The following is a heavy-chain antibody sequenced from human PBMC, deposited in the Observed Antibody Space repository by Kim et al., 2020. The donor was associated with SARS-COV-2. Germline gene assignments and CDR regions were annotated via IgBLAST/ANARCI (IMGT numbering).Heavy chain of an antibody. J-gene: IGHJ4*02. CDR3: ANHPNPSTTDFWSGYFDY. Sequence: SVKVSCKASGGTFSSYAISWVRQAPGQGLEWMGGIIPIFGTANYAQKFQGRVTITADESTSTAYMELSSLRSEDTAVYYCANHPNPSTTDFWSGYFDYWGQGTLVTVSS. D-gene: IGHD3-3*01. V-gene: IGHV1-69*13. CDR1: GGTFSSYA. CDR2: IIPIFGTA.